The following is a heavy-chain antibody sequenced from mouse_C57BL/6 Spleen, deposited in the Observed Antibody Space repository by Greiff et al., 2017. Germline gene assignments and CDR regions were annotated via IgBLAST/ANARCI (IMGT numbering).Heavy chain of an antibody. CDR1: GFTFSDYG. V-gene: IGHV5-17*01. D-gene: IGHD1-1*02. CDR2: ISSGSSTI. CDR3: GSRGGSFWFAC. Sequence: EVKVVESGGGLVKPGGSLKLSCAASGFTFSDYGMHWVRLAPEKGLEWVAYISSGSSTIYYADTLKGRFTISRDNAKNTLFLQMTSLRSEDTARYYGGSRGGSFWFACWGEVALGSVSA. J-gene: IGHJ3*01.